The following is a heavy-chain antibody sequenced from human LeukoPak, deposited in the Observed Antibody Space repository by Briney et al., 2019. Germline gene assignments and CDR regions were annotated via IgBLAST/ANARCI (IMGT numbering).Heavy chain of an antibody. Sequence: SVKVSCKASGGTFSSYAISWVRQAPGQGLEWMGWIIPIFGTANYAQKFQGRVTITTDESTSTAYMELSSLRSEDTAVYYCARDRSEMATTRTFDYWGQGTLVTVSS. CDR3: ARDRSEMATTRTFDY. CDR2: IIPIFGTA. V-gene: IGHV1-69*05. J-gene: IGHJ4*02. D-gene: IGHD5-24*01. CDR1: GGTFSSYA.